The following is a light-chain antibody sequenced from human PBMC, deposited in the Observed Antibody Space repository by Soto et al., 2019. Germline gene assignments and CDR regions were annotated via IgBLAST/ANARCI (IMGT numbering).Light chain of an antibody. V-gene: IGKV3-20*01. CDR2: GAS. J-gene: IGKJ1*01. Sequence: EIVLTQSPGTLSVSPGERATLSCRASQSISSNYLAWYQQKPGQAPRILIYGASSRATGIPDRFSGSGSGKVFTLSISRLEPEDSAIYCCQQYFSWTFGQGTKVEIK. CDR1: QSISSNY. CDR3: QQYFSWT.